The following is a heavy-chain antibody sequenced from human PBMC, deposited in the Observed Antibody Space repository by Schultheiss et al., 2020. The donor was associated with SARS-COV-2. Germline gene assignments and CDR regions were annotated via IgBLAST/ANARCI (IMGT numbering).Heavy chain of an antibody. J-gene: IGHJ6*02. V-gene: IGHV3-21*01. D-gene: IGHD3-10*01. CDR1: GFTFSSYS. CDR2: ISSSSSYI. Sequence: GGSLRLSCAASGFTFSSYSMNWVRQAPGKGLEWVSSISSSSSYIYYADSVKGRFTISRDNAKNSLYLQMNSLRAEDTAVYYCASIPSGSYPQPYYYGMDVWAKGPRSPSP. CDR3: ASIPSGSYPQPYYYGMDV.